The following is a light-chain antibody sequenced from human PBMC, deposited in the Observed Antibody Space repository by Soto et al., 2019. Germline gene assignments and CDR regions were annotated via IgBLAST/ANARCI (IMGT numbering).Light chain of an antibody. CDR3: CSYAGSSTWV. V-gene: IGLV2-23*02. CDR2: EVN. J-gene: IGLJ3*02. CDR1: SSDVGSYNL. Sequence: QSALTQPASASGSPGQSLTISCTGTSSDVGSYNLVSWYQQHPGKAPKVMIYEVNKRPSGVSNRFSGSKSGNTASLTISGLQAEDEADYYCCSYAGSSTWVFGGGTKLTVL.